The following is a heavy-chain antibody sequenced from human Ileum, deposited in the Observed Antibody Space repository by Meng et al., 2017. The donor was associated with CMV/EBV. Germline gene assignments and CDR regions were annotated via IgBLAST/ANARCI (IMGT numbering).Heavy chain of an antibody. J-gene: IGHJ4*02. V-gene: IGHV3-33*06. CDR1: GFSFSTYG. CDR3: AKDRRSGSYAPLDY. Sequence: GGSLRLSCAASGFSFSTYGMHWVRQAPGKGLEWVAVIWYDGTNKYYAESVKGRFTISRDNSKNTLYLEMNSLRAEDTAVYYCAKDRRSGSYAPLDYWGQGILVTVSS. CDR2: IWYDGTNK. D-gene: IGHD1-26*01.